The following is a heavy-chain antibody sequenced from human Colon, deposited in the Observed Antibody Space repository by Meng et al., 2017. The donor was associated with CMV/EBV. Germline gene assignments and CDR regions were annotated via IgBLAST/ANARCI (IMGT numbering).Heavy chain of an antibody. CDR2: ISAYNGNT. D-gene: IGHD3-16*01. CDR1: GYTFTSYG. V-gene: IGHV1-18*01. Sequence: ASVKVSCKASGYTFTSYGISWVRQAPGQGLEWTGWISAYNGNTYHAQKFQGRVTMTTDTSTNTAYMELRSLRSDDTAVYYCARETRPRDGDYYYVMDVWGQGTTVTVSS. J-gene: IGHJ6*02. CDR3: ARETRPRDGDYYYVMDV.